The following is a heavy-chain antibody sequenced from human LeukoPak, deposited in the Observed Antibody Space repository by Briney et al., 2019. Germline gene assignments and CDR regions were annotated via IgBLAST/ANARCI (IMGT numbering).Heavy chain of an antibody. CDR2: IWYDGSNK. CDR1: AYTLSRDV. Sequence: GGPLTHSLAESAYTLSRDVMHSAPQASATGRAWVAVIWYDGSNKYYADSVKGRFTISRDNSKNPLYLQMTSLRAEDTALYYCASSGYVIGTAMVMDLFDYDGQGTLVTVSS. D-gene: IGHD5-18*01. V-gene: IGHV3-33*01. J-gene: IGHJ4*02. CDR3: ASSGYVIGTAMVMDLFDY.